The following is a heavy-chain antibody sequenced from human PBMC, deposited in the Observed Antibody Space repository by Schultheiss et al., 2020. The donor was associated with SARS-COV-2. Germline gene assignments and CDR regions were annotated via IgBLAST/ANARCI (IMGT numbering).Heavy chain of an antibody. Sequence: GESLKISCAASGFTFSDYYMSWIRQAPGKGLEWVSYISSSGSTIYYADSVKGRFTISRDNAKNSLYLQMNSLRAEDTAVYYCATDLFSGVHWFDPWGQGTLVTVSS. V-gene: IGHV3-11*04. CDR3: ATDLFSGVHWFDP. CDR1: GFTFSDYY. CDR2: ISSSGSTI. D-gene: IGHD2-8*02. J-gene: IGHJ5*02.